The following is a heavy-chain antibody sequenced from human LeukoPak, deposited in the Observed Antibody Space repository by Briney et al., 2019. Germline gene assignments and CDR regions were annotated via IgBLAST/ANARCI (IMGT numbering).Heavy chain of an antibody. Sequence: ASVKVSCKASGYTFTTYDINWVRQATGQGLEWMGWMNPNSGNTGYAQKFQGRVTMTRNTSISTAYMELSSLRSEDTAVYYCARGSYYYDNSGSDYWGQGTLVTVSP. CDR1: GYTFTTYD. J-gene: IGHJ4*02. CDR2: MNPNSGNT. V-gene: IGHV1-8*01. CDR3: ARGSYYYDNSGSDY. D-gene: IGHD3-22*01.